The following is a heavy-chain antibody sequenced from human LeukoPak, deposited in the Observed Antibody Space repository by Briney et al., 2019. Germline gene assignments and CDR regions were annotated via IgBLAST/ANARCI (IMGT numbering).Heavy chain of an antibody. CDR3: ARGDTMVRGVIAYYYYGMDV. J-gene: IGHJ6*04. D-gene: IGHD3-10*01. CDR2: IYYSGST. CDR1: GGSISSYY. V-gene: IGHV4-59*01. Sequence: SETLFLTCTVSGGSISSYYWSWIRQPPGKGLEWIGYIYYSGSTNYNPSLKSRVTISVDTSKNQFSLKLSSVTAADTAVYYCARGDTMVRGVIAYYYYGMDVWGEGTTVTVSS.